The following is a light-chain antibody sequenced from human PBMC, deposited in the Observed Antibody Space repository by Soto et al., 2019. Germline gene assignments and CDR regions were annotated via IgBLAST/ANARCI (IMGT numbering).Light chain of an antibody. Sequence: QSALTQPRSVSGSPGQSVTVSCTGTSSDVGGHNHVSWYQQYPGKAPKLMISDVNKRPSGVPDRFSGSKSGNTAFLTISGLQAEDEADYYCCSFAGRIFVFGTGTQLTVL. CDR3: CSFAGRIFV. CDR1: SSDVGGHNH. J-gene: IGLJ1*01. CDR2: DVN. V-gene: IGLV2-11*01.